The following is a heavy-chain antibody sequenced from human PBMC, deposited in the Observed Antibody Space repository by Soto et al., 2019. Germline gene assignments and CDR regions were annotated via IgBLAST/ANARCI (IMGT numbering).Heavy chain of an antibody. V-gene: IGHV3-15*01. CDR2: IKSKTDGGTT. J-gene: IGHJ4*02. CDR1: GFTFSNAW. Sequence: GGSLRLSCAASGFTFSNAWMSWVRQAPGKGLEWVGRIKSKTDGGTTDYAAPVKGRFTISRDDSKNTLYLQMNSLKTEDTAVYYCTTALDYSNFYFDYWGKGTLVTVSS. CDR3: TTALDYSNFYFDY. D-gene: IGHD4-4*01.